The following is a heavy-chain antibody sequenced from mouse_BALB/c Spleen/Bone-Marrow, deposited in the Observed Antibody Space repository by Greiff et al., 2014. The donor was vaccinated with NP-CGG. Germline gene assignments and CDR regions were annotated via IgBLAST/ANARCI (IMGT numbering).Heavy chain of an antibody. CDR3: TRDLYDGYSYYAMDY. CDR1: GFTSSSYT. D-gene: IGHD2-3*01. CDR2: ITSVGVYT. Sequence: VQLKESGGGLVKPGGSLKLSCAASGFTSSSYTMSWVRQTPEKRLEWVATITSVGVYTYYPDSVKGRFTISRDNAKNTLYLQMSSLKSEDTAMYYCTRDLYDGYSYYAMDYWGQGTSVTVSS. V-gene: IGHV5-6-4*01. J-gene: IGHJ4*01.